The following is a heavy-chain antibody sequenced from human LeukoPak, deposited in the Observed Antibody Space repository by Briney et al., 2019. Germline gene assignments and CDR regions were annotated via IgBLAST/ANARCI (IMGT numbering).Heavy chain of an antibody. CDR1: GGSISSGDYC. CDR3: AREEGGAAGKEFDC. CDR2: INHSGST. V-gene: IGHV4-30-2*01. J-gene: IGHJ4*02. Sequence: PSETLSLTCIVSGGSISSGDYCWSWIRQPPGKGLEWIGDINHSGSTYYKPSLKSRVTISVDRSKNHFSLNPSYVTAADTAVYYCAREEGGAAGKEFDCWGQGTPVTVSS. D-gene: IGHD6-13*01.